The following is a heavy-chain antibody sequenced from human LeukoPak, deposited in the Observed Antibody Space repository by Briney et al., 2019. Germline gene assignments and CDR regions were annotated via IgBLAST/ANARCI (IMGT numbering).Heavy chain of an antibody. J-gene: IGHJ4*02. V-gene: IGHV4-4*07. Sequence: SETLSLTCTVSGVSISSYYWSWIRQPAGKGLEWIGRIYTSGSTNHNPSLKSRVTMSVDKSKNQLSLKLSSVTAADTAMYYCARGAYHYGSGSYYFDYWGQGTLVTVSS. CDR2: IYTSGST. CDR1: GVSISSYY. D-gene: IGHD3-10*01. CDR3: ARGAYHYGSGSYYFDY.